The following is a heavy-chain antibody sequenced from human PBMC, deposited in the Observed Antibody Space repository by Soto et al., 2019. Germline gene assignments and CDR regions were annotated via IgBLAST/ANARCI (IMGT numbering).Heavy chain of an antibody. CDR2: IYYSGST. CDR3: ARNKGVAGTAYYYYGMDV. D-gene: IGHD6-19*01. J-gene: IGHJ6*02. V-gene: IGHV4-59*01. Sequence: QVQLQESGPGLVKPSETLSLTCTVSGGSISSYYWSWIRQPPGKGLEWIGYIYYSGSTNYNPSLKSRVTISVDTSKNRFSLKLSSVTAADTAVYYCARNKGVAGTAYYYYGMDVWGQGTTVTVSS. CDR1: GGSISSYY.